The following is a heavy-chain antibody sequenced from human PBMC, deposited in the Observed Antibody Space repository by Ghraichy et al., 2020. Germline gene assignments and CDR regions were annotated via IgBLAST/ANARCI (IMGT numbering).Heavy chain of an antibody. CDR3: ARERKADYYDSSGYYAGFDY. D-gene: IGHD3-22*01. Sequence: SQTLSLTCTVSGGSISSGGYYWSWIRQHPGKGLEWIGYIYYSGSTHYNPSLKSRITISVDTSKNQFSLKLSSVTAADTAVYYCARERKADYYDSSGYYAGFDYWGRGTLVTVSS. CDR1: GGSISSGGYY. V-gene: IGHV4-31*03. J-gene: IGHJ4*02. CDR2: IYYSGST.